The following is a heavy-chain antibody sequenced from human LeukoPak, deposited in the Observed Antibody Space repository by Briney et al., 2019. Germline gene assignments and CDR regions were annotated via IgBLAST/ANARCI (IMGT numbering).Heavy chain of an antibody. D-gene: IGHD6-13*01. V-gene: IGHV4-34*01. CDR2: INHSGST. Sequence: SEALSLTCAVYGGSFSGYYWSWIRQPPGKGLEWIGEINHSGSTNYNPSLKSRVTISVDTSKNQFSLKLSSVTAADTAVYYCARRGSSWYGNWFDPWGQGTLVTVSS. CDR3: ARRGSSWYGNWFDP. J-gene: IGHJ5*02. CDR1: GGSFSGYY.